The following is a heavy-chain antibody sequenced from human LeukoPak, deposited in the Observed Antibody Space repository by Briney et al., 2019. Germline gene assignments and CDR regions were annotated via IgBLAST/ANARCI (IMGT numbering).Heavy chain of an antibody. Sequence: SETLSLTCTVSGGSISSSSYYWGWIRQPPGKGLEWIGSIYYSGSTYYNPSLKSRVTISVDTSKNQFFLKLSSVTAADTAVYYCARGYSSGWTRTPPDYWGQGTLVTVSS. CDR1: GGSISSSSYY. J-gene: IGHJ4*02. V-gene: IGHV4-39*07. CDR2: IYYSGST. D-gene: IGHD6-19*01. CDR3: ARGYSSGWTRTPPDY.